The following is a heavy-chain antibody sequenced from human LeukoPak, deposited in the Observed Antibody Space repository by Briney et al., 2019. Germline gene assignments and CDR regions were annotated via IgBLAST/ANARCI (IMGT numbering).Heavy chain of an antibody. J-gene: IGHJ4*02. CDR1: GYIFTAYY. CDR2: INPNSGAT. Sequence: GASVKVSCKASGYIFTAYYIHWVRQAPGQGLEWMGWINPNSGATNYVQKFHDWVTMTRDTSISTAYMELSRLRSDDTAVYYCARGSSVVVVAVARATDYWGQGTLVTVSS. D-gene: IGHD2-15*01. V-gene: IGHV1-2*04. CDR3: ARGSSVVVVAVARATDY.